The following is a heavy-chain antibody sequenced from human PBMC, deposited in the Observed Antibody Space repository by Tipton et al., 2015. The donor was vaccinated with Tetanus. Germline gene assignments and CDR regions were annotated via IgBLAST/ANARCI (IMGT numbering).Heavy chain of an antibody. Sequence: TLSLTCTVSGGSLRSGDHYWSWIRQPPGKGLEWLAYISSSGSTKSDYSLKSRITISRDTSKNHFSLNLASVTAADTAVYFCARANFDFPKKGPFDSWGQGIPVIVSA. J-gene: IGHJ4*02. D-gene: IGHD3-3*01. V-gene: IGHV4-61*03. CDR1: GGSLRSGDHY. CDR3: ARANFDFPKKGPFDS. CDR2: ISSSGST.